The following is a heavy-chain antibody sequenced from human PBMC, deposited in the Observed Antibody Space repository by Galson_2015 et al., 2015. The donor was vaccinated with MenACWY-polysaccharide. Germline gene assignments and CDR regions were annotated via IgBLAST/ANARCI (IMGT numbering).Heavy chain of an antibody. CDR2: IHYSADT. CDR3: ARIGGMNRGNYYNFGWFDS. D-gene: IGHD3-10*01. V-gene: IGHV4-59*01. Sequence: ETLSLPCTVSGDSMSPYRWTWIRQSPGKGLEWIGWIHYSADTKNSPSLTSRVTLSVDTSENQFSLTLSSVTTADTAVYYCARIGGMNRGNYYNFGWFDSWGQGTPVTVSS. J-gene: IGHJ5*01. CDR1: GDSMSPYR.